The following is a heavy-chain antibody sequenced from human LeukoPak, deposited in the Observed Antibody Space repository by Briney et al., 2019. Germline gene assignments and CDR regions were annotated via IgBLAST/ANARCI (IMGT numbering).Heavy chain of an antibody. CDR2: INTNTGNP. J-gene: IGHJ4*02. V-gene: IGHV7-4-1*02. D-gene: IGHD4-17*01. CDR3: ARGDDYGDYFWDY. Sequence: GASVKVSCKASGYTFTSYGISWVRQAPGQGLEWVGWINTNTGNPTYAQGFTGRFVFSLDTSVSTAYLQISSLKAEDTAVYYCARGDDYGDYFWDYWGQGTLVTVSS. CDR1: GYTFTSYG.